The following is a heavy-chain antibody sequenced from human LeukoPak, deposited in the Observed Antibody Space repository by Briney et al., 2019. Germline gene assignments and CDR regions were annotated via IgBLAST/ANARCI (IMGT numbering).Heavy chain of an antibody. CDR3: AKVQLERRELLPNFDS. Sequence: GGSLRLSCAASGFTFSSYAMTWVRQAPGKGLEWVAVMSYNGQITYYADSVKGRFTISRDNSQNMLYLQMNSLRVDDTSVYYCAKVQLERRELLPNFDSWGQGTLVTVSS. J-gene: IGHJ4*02. D-gene: IGHD1-1*01. CDR2: MSYNGQIT. CDR1: GFTFSSYA. V-gene: IGHV3-30*18.